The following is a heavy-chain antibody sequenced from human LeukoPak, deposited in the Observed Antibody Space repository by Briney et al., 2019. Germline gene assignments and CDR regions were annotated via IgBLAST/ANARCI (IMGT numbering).Heavy chain of an antibody. V-gene: IGHV3-74*01. Sequence: GGSLRLSCAASGFTFSSYWMHWVRQAPGKGLVWVSRINSDGSSTSYADSVKGRFTISRDNAKNTLYLQMSSLRAEDTAVYYYARDPASFIAVAGTVDYWGQGTLVTVSS. D-gene: IGHD6-19*01. CDR2: INSDGSST. J-gene: IGHJ4*02. CDR3: ARDPASFIAVAGTVDY. CDR1: GFTFSSYW.